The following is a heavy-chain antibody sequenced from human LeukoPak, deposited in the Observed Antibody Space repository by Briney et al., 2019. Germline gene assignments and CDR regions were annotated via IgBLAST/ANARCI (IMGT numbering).Heavy chain of an antibody. CDR3: AADYYYMDV. V-gene: IGHV4-59*12. Sequence: SETLSLTCTVSGGSISNYYWSWIRQSPVKGLEWIGFIYYSGSTNYNPSLKSRVTISVDTSKNQFSLKLSSVTAADTAVYYCAADYYYMDVWGKGTTVTISS. CDR2: IYYSGST. CDR1: GGSISNYY. J-gene: IGHJ6*03.